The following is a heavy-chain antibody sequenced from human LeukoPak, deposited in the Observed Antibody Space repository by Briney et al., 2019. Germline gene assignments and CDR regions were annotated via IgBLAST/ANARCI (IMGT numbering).Heavy chain of an antibody. D-gene: IGHD2/OR15-2a*01. CDR2: IKPDGSAQ. Sequence: GGSLRLSCATFGFTFSSNWMSWVRHVPGRGLDWVANIKPDGSAQYYADSVKGRFTISRDNSKNTLYLQMNSLRAEDTAVYYCARSRTLTFDYWGQGTLVTVSS. CDR3: ARSRTLTFDY. J-gene: IGHJ4*02. CDR1: GFTFSSNW. V-gene: IGHV3-7*01.